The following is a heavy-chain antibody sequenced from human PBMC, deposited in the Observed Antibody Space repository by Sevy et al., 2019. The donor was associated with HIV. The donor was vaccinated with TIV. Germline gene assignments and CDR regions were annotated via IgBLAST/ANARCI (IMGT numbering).Heavy chain of an antibody. CDR1: GGSISSSSYY. CDR3: ARRGGSEPLDC. V-gene: IGHV4-39*01. J-gene: IGHJ4*02. Sequence: LSLTCTVSGGSISSSSYYWGWIRQPPGKGLEWIGSIYYRGSTYYNPSLKSRVTISVDTSKNQFSLKLSSVTAADTAVYYCARRGGSEPLDCWGQGTLVTVSS. CDR2: IYYRGST. D-gene: IGHD1-26*01.